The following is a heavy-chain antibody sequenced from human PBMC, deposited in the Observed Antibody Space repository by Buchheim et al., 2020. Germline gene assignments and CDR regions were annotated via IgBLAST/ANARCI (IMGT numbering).Heavy chain of an antibody. V-gene: IGHV3-48*01. J-gene: IGHJ6*02. CDR2: ISSSSSTI. D-gene: IGHD4-17*01. Sequence: EVQLVESGGGLVQPGGSLRLSCAASGFTFSSYSMNWVRQAPGKGLEWVSYISSSSSTIYYADSVKGRFTISSTTAKNSLYLQMNSRRAEDTAVYYCARDGGYGDYDYYYYGMDVWGQGTT. CDR3: ARDGGYGDYDYYYYGMDV. CDR1: GFTFSSYS.